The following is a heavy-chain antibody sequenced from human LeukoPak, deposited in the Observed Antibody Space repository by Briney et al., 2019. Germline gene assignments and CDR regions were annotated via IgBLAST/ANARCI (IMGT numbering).Heavy chain of an antibody. D-gene: IGHD4-17*01. CDR1: GFTLSSYI. V-gene: IGHV3-21*01. J-gene: IGHJ6*03. CDR2: ISGSSSYI. CDR3: ARARFETTVTTLVRKKDYYYYNMDV. Sequence: GGSLRLSCAASGFTLSSYIMNWVRQAPGKGLEWVSSISGSSSYIYYADSVKGRFTISRDNAKKSLFLQMNSLRAEDTAVYYCARARFETTVTTLVRKKDYYYYNMDVWGKGTTVTVSS.